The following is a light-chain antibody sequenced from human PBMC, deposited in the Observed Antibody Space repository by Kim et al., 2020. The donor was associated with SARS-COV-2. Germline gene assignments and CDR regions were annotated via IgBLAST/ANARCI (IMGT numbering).Light chain of an antibody. CDR3: QQRSNWPL. J-gene: IGKJ1*01. CDR2: DAS. V-gene: IGKV3-11*01. Sequence: SSSPGESAALSCRASQSVSGYLAWYQQKPGQAPRLLIYDASNRATGIPARFSGSGSGTDFTLTISSLEPEDLAVYYCQQRSNWPLFGQGTKVDIK. CDR1: QSVSGY.